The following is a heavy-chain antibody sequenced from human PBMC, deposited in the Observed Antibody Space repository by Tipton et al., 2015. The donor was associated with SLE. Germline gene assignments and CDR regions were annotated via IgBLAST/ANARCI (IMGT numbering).Heavy chain of an antibody. D-gene: IGHD5-12*01. Sequence: SLRLSCAASGFNISDHAMHWVRQAPGKGLEWVAVIWYEGITKYYGDSVKGRFTLSRDTSKNTVFLQMNSLRDEDTAVYFCAKDLQRGHDTSGYLDYWGQGVLVTVSS. CDR3: AKDLQRGHDTSGYLDY. J-gene: IGHJ4*02. V-gene: IGHV3-33*06. CDR2: IWYEGITK. CDR1: GFNISDHA.